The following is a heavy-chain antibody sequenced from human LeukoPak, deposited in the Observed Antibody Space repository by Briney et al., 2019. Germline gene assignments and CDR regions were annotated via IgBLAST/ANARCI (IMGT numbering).Heavy chain of an antibody. J-gene: IGHJ4*02. CDR2: ITGDSSGF. Sequence: PGGSLRLSCAAFGFPFDNSAMHWVRQAPGKGLEWVAGITGDSSGFGSASSVRGRFTISRDNGQNTLFLHMNSLRDEDTAVYYCAKGGAYASYTRQYYFDFWGRGISVTVSS. CDR1: GFPFDNSA. D-gene: IGHD2-2*01. CDR3: AKGGAYASYTRQYYFDF. V-gene: IGHV3-9*01.